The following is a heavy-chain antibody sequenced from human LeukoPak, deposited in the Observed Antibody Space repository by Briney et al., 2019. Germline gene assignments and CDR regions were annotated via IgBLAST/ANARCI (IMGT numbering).Heavy chain of an antibody. Sequence: GRSLRLACAVSTLTVIMLSTQWDSHAPRKGRVWVSRINTDGSGTTYADSVKGRFTISRDNAKNTLFLQMNSLRAEDTAVYYCARSPQSNYASHYWGQGTLVTVSS. V-gene: IGHV3-74*01. J-gene: IGHJ4*02. CDR1: TLTVIMLS. D-gene: IGHD1-26*01. CDR3: ARSPQSNYASHY. CDR2: INTDGSGT.